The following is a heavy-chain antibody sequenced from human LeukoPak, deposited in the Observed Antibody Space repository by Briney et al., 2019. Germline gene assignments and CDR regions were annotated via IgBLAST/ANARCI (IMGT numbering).Heavy chain of an antibody. CDR2: IIPIFGTA. CDR1: GGTFSSYA. D-gene: IGHD3-22*01. CDR3: ARGASHYYDSSGYSFY. V-gene: IGHV1-69*13. Sequence: ASVKVSCKASGGTFSSYAISWVRQAPGQGLEWMGGIIPIFGTANYAQKFQGRVTITADESTSTACMELSSLRSEDTAVYYCARGASHYYDSSGYSFYWGQGTLVTVSS. J-gene: IGHJ4*02.